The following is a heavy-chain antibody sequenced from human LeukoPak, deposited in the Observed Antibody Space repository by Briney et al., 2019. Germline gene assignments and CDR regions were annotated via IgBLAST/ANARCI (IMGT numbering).Heavy chain of an antibody. Sequence: PSETLSLTCTVSGGSISSYYWSWIRQPPGKGLEWIGYIYYSGSTNYNPPLKSRVTISVDTSKNQFSLKLSSVTAADTAVYYCARVGNGYGDYYYYYYGMDVWGQGITVTVSS. CDR2: IYYSGST. CDR3: ARVGNGYGDYYYYYYGMDV. D-gene: IGHD4-17*01. V-gene: IGHV4-59*01. J-gene: IGHJ6*02. CDR1: GGSISSYY.